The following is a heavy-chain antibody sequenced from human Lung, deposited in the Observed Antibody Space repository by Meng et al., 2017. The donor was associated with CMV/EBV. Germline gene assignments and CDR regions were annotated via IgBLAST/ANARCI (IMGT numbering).Heavy chain of an antibody. CDR3: ARDVKTGRGNFGPDSGGYYGMDA. CDR1: GGTFDNYA. CDR2: INPILSNA. D-gene: IGHD1-26*01. V-gene: IGHV1-69*10. J-gene: IGHJ6*02. Sequence: SVXVSXKAPGGTFDNYAISWVRQAPGQGLEWMGGINPILSNATYPQRFQGRVTITADKSTTTAYMELSSLRSEDTALYYCARDVKTGRGNFGPDSGGYYGMDAWXQGTTVTVSS.